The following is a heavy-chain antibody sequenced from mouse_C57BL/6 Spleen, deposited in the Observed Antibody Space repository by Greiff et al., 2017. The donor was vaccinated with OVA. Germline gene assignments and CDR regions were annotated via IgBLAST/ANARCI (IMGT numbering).Heavy chain of an antibody. CDR3: ARGVYYSNYPPYAMDY. V-gene: IGHV1-9*01. CDR1: GYTFTGYW. J-gene: IGHJ4*01. CDR2: ILPGSGST. Sequence: VQRVESGAELMKPGASVKLSCKATGYTFTGYWIAWVKQRPVHGLEWIGEILPGSGSTNYNEKFKGKATFTADTSSNTAYMQLSSLTTEDSAIYYCARGVYYSNYPPYAMDYWGQGTSVTVSS. D-gene: IGHD2-5*01.